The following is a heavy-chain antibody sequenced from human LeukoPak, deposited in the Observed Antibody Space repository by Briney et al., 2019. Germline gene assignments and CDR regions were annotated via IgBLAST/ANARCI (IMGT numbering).Heavy chain of an antibody. D-gene: IGHD5-18*01. CDR2: IYYSGST. V-gene: IGHV4-59*01. J-gene: IGHJ4*02. Sequence: SETLSLTCTVSGGSISIYYWSWIRQPPGKGLEWIGYIYYSGSTNYNPSLKGRVTVSLDTSETQFSLRLSSVTPADTAVYYCARAAGYSNGGAIDYWGQGTLVTVSS. CDR3: ARAAGYSNGGAIDY. CDR1: GGSISIYY.